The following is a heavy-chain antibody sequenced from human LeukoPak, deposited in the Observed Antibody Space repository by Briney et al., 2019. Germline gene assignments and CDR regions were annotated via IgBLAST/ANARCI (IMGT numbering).Heavy chain of an antibody. CDR3: ARFALGSGILVFLFDN. D-gene: IGHD3/OR15-3a*01. J-gene: IGHJ5*01. CDR1: GFTFSSYS. CDR2: ISSSSSYI. V-gene: IGHV3-21*06. Sequence: PGGSLRLSCAASGFTFSSYSMNWVRQAPGKGLEWVSSISSSSSYIYYADSVKGRFTISRDNAKNSLYLQMNSLRAEDTAVYYCARFALGSGILVFLFDNWGQGTLVTVSS.